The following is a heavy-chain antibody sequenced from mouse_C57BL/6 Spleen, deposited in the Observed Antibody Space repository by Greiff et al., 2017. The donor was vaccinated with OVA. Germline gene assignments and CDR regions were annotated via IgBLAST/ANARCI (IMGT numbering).Heavy chain of an antibody. J-gene: IGHJ2*01. CDR3: APYYGSPLDY. V-gene: IGHV1-64*01. CDR1: GYTFTSYW. Sequence: VQLQQPGAELVKPGASVKLSCKASGYTFTSYWMHWVKQRPGQGLEWIGMIHPNSGSTNYNEKFKSKATLTVDKSSSTAYMPLSSLTSEDSAVYYCAPYYGSPLDYWGQGTTLTVSA. CDR2: IHPNSGST. D-gene: IGHD1-1*01.